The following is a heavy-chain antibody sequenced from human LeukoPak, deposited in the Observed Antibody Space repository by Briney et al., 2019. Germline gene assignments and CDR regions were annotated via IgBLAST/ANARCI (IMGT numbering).Heavy chain of an antibody. V-gene: IGHV4-59*01. D-gene: IGHD3-9*01. CDR2: IYYSGST. Sequence: SETLSLTCTVSGGSISSYYWSWIRQPPGKGLEWIGYIYYSGSTNYNPSLKSRVTISVDTSKNQFSLKLSSVTAADTAVYYCARGGYDILTGYYPYFVYWGQGTLVTVSS. J-gene: IGHJ4*02. CDR1: GGSISSYY. CDR3: ARGGYDILTGYYPYFVY.